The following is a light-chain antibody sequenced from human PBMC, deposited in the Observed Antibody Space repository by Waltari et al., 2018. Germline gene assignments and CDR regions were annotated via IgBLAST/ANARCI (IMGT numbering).Light chain of an antibody. CDR1: TPNIGTTA. V-gene: IGLV1-36*01. CDR3: AAWDDSVNGRV. J-gene: IGLJ3*02. CDR2: NDD. Sequence: QSVLTQPPSVSEAPWQRVTISCSGSTPNIGTTAVTWYQQLPGTAPKLLIYNDDLLPSGVSDRFSGSKSGTSASLTISGLQSEDEAHYYCAAWDDSVNGRVFGGGTRLTVL.